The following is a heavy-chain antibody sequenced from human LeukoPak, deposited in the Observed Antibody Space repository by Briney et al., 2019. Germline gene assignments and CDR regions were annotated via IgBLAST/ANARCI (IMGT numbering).Heavy chain of an antibody. CDR1: GGSFSGYY. J-gene: IGHJ5*02. CDR2: INHSGST. V-gene: IGHV4-34*01. CDR3: ASSTSVQNWFDP. D-gene: IGHD2-2*01. Sequence: PSETLSLTCAVYGGSFSGYYWSWIRQPPGKGLEWIGEINHSGSTNYNPSLKSPFTISVDTSKNQFSLRLSSLTAADTAVYYCASSTSVQNWFDPWGQGTLVNVSS.